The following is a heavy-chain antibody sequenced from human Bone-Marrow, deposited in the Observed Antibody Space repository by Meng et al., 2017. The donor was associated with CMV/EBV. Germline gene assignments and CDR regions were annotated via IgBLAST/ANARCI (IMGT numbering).Heavy chain of an antibody. Sequence: GGSLRLSCAASGFTVSSNYMSWVRQAPGKGLEWVSVIYSGGSTYYADSVKGRFTISRDNSKNTLYLQMNSLRAEDTAVYYCARGKWELLLDYWGQGPLVTFYS. CDR1: GFTVSSNY. V-gene: IGHV3-53*01. D-gene: IGHD1-26*01. CDR3: ARGKWELLLDY. J-gene: IGHJ4*02. CDR2: IYSGGST.